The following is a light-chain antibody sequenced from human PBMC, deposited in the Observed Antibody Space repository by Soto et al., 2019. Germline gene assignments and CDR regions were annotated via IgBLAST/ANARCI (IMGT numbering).Light chain of an antibody. CDR1: QDISNY. CDR2: DAS. Sequence: DLQMTQSPSSLSASVGDRVTITCQASQDISNYLNWYQQKPGKAPKLLIYDASNLETGVPSRFSGSGSGTDFTLTISSLQHEDIATYYCQQYDNLPYTFGQGTKLEIK. V-gene: IGKV1-33*01. CDR3: QQYDNLPYT. J-gene: IGKJ2*01.